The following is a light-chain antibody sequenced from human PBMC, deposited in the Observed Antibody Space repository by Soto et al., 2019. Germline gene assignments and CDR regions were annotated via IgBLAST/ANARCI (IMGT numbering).Light chain of an antibody. CDR2: SAT. CDR1: QTISSW. CDR3: QQYNSYSWT. V-gene: IGKV1-5*01. J-gene: IGKJ1*01. Sequence: DIQMTQSPSTLSGSVGDRVTITCRASQTISSWLAWYQQKPGKAPKLLIYSATTLQTGVSSRFSGSRSGPEFTLTISSLQPDDFATYYCQQYNSYSWTFGQGTKVDI.